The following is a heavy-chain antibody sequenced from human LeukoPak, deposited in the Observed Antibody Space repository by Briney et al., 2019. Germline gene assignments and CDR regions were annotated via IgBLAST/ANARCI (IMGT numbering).Heavy chain of an antibody. J-gene: IGHJ4*02. Sequence: SETLSLTCTVSGYFTTTGHYWGWARQPPGKGLEWIGSIYEGETTYYNPSLKTRLTISLDRSKNQFSLKLSSVTAADTAVYYCASNWSDFDYWGPGILVTVSS. D-gene: IGHD1-1*01. CDR2: IYEGETT. V-gene: IGHV4-38-2*02. CDR3: ASNWSDFDY. CDR1: GYFTTTGHY.